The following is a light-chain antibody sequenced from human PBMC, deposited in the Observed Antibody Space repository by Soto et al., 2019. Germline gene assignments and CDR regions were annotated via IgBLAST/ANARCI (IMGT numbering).Light chain of an antibody. CDR2: LGS. Sequence: DIVMTQSPLSLPVTPGEPPSISCRPVKSLLNNNGYNYLDWFLQKPGQSPHLLIYLGSIRASGVPDRFSGSGSGTDFTLKISRVEAEDVGIYYCMQGLQTPTFGQGTKLEIK. CDR3: MQGLQTPT. CDR1: KSLLNNNGYNY. V-gene: IGKV2-28*01. J-gene: IGKJ2*01.